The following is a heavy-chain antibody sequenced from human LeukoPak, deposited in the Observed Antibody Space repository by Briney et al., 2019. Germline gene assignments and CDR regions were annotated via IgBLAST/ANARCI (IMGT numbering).Heavy chain of an antibody. J-gene: IGHJ6*02. D-gene: IGHD6-19*01. V-gene: IGHV3-15*01. CDR2: IKSKTDGGTT. CDR3: TTDSSSGPYYYYYGMDV. Sequence: GGSLRLSCAASGFTFSNAWMSWVRQAPGKGLEWVGRIKSKTDGGTTDYAAPVKGRFTISRDDSKNTLYLQMNSLKTEDTAVYYCTTDSSSGPYYYYYGMDVWGQGTTVTVSS. CDR1: GFTFSNAW.